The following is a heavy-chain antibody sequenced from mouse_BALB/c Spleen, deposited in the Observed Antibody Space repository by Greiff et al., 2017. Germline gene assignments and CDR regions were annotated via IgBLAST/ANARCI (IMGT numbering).Heavy chain of an antibody. CDR1: GYTFTDYW. CDR2: IDTSDSYT. Sequence: QVQLQQPGAELVMPGASVKMSCKASGYTFTDYWMHWVKQRPGQGLEWIGAIDTSDSYTSYNQKFKGKATLTVDESSSTAYMQLSSLTSEDSAVYYCASCYDGGGDYWGQGTTLTVSA. CDR3: ASCYDGGGDY. V-gene: IGHV1-69*01. J-gene: IGHJ2*01. D-gene: IGHD2-3*01.